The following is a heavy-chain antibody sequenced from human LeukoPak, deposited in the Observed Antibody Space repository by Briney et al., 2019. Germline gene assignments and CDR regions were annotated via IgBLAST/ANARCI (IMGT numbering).Heavy chain of an antibody. J-gene: IGHJ4*02. CDR2: IYYSGST. D-gene: IGHD6-6*01. CDR1: GGSISSYY. CDR3: ARSGLIEYATSWGPFDY. V-gene: IGHV4-59*01. Sequence: SETLSLTCTVSGGSISSYYWSWIRQPPGKGLEWIGYIYYSGSTNYNPSLKSRVTISVDTSKNHFSLRLNSVTAADTAVYYCARSGLIEYATSWGPFDYWGQGTLVTVSS.